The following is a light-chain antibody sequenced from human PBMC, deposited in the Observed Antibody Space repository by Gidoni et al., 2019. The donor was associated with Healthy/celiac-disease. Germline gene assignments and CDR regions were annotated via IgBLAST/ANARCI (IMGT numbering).Light chain of an antibody. J-gene: IGKJ1*01. V-gene: IGKV1-39*01. Sequence: DIQMTQSQSSLSASVGDRVTSTCRASQSISSDLNWYQQKPGKAPNLLIYAASSLQIGVPSRFSGSGSGTDFTLTISSLQPEDFATYYCQQSYSTPRAFGQGTKVEIK. CDR2: AAS. CDR3: QQSYSTPRA. CDR1: QSISSD.